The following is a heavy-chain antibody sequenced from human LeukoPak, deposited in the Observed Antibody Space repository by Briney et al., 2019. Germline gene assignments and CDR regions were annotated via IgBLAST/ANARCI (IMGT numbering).Heavy chain of an antibody. J-gene: IGHJ4*02. Sequence: PGGSLRLSCTASGFTFSSYGMNWVRQAPGKGLEWVSYISSSSGTKYYADSVKGRFTTSRDNAKNTLYLQMNSLRAEDTAMYYCARDYDGKLDYWGQGTLVTVSS. CDR1: GFTFSSYG. CDR3: ARDYDGKLDY. CDR2: ISSSSGTK. V-gene: IGHV3-48*04. D-gene: IGHD4-23*01.